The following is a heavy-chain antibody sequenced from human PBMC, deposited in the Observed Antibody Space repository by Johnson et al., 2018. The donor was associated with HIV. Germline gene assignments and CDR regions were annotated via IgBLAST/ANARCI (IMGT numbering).Heavy chain of an antibody. J-gene: IGHJ3*01. CDR2: IRFDETIK. Sequence: QVQLVESGGGVVQPGGSLRLSCAASGFTFNNYGMHWVRQSPGKGLEWVAFIRFDETIKYYADSVKGRFTISRDNSKNTLSLQMSSLRAEDTAVYYCAKVADPYCGGDCYSWLFAFDFWGHGTMVTVSA. CDR1: GFTFNNYG. CDR3: AKVADPYCGGDCYSWLFAFDF. V-gene: IGHV3-30*02. D-gene: IGHD2-21*02.